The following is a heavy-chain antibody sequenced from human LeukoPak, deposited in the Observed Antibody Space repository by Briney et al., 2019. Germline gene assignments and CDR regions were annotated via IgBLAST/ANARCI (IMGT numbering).Heavy chain of an antibody. CDR2: IYTSGST. CDR3: ASWYYDSSGYRFDF. Sequence: SETLSLTCTVSGGSISGYYWSWIRQPPGKGLEWIGRIYTSGSTNYNPSFKSRVTMSVDTSKNQFSLKLNSVTAADTAVYYCASWYYDSSGYRFDFWGQGTLVTVSS. V-gene: IGHV4-4*07. J-gene: IGHJ4*02. CDR1: GGSISGYY. D-gene: IGHD3-22*01.